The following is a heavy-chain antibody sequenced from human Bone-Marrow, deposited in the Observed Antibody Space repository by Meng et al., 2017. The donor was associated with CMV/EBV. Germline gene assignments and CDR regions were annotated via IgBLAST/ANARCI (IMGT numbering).Heavy chain of an antibody. J-gene: IGHJ4*02. CDR2: IIPIFGTA. D-gene: IGHD2-15*01. Sequence: SVKVSCKASGGTFSTYAISWVRQAPGQGLEWMGGIIPIFGTANYAQKFQGRVTITTDESTSTAYMELSSLRSEDTAVYYCAKHQGFCSGASCYSMDYWGRGTLVPVSS. CDR3: AKHQGFCSGASCYSMDY. CDR1: GGTFSTYA. V-gene: IGHV1-69*05.